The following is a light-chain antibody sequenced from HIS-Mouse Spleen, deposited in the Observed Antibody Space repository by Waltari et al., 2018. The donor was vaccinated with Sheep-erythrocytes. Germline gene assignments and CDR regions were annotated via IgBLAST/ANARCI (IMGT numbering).Light chain of an antibody. V-gene: IGKV1-6*01. Sequence: AIQMTQSPSSLSASVGDRVTITCRASQGIRNDLDWYQQKPGKAPKLLIYAASSLQSGVPSRFSGSGSSTDFTLTSSSLQPEDFATYYCLQDYNYPWTFGQGTKVEIK. CDR1: QGIRND. CDR2: AAS. J-gene: IGKJ1*01. CDR3: LQDYNYPWT.